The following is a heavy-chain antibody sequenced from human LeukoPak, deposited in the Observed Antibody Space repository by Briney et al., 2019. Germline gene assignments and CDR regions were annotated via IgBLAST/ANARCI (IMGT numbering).Heavy chain of an antibody. CDR3: ARDLGYGGWEGRRIDY. Sequence: ASVKVSCKASGYTFTSYGISWVRQAPGQGLEWMGWISAYNGNTNYAQKLQGRVTMTTDTSTSTAYMELRSLRSDDTAVYYCARDLGYGGWEGRRIDYWGQGTLVTVSS. CDR2: ISAYNGNT. D-gene: IGHD4-23*01. J-gene: IGHJ4*02. V-gene: IGHV1-18*01. CDR1: GYTFTSYG.